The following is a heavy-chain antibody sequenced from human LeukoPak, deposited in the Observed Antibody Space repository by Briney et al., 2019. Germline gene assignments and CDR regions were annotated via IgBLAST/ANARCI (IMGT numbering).Heavy chain of an antibody. CDR2: ISGSGGST. J-gene: IGHJ4*02. CDR1: GGSISSYY. CDR3: AKDRGIAAAGTGDY. D-gene: IGHD6-13*01. V-gene: IGHV3-23*01. Sequence: QPSETLSLTCTVSGGSISSYYWSWVRQAPGKGLEWVSAISGSGGSTYYADSVKGRFTISRDNSKNTLYLQMNSLRAEDTAVYYCAKDRGIAAAGTGDYWGQGTLVTVSS.